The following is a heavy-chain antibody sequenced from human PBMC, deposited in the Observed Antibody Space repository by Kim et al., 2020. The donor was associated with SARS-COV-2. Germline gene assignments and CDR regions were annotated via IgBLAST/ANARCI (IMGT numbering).Heavy chain of an antibody. V-gene: IGHV4-34*01. Sequence: SETLSLTCDVYGGFFSGYYWSWIRQPPGKGLEWIGEINNSGRTNYNPALKSRVTISVDPSKNQFSLKLTSVTAADTAVYYCARRLSNTSGWGSHYCDLWG. D-gene: IGHD3-10*01. J-gene: IGHJ2*01. CDR1: GGFFSGYY. CDR3: ARRLSNTSGWGSHYCDL. CDR2: INNSGRT.